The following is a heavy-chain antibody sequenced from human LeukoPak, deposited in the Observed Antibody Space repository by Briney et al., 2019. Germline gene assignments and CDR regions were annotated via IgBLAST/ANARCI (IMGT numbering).Heavy chain of an antibody. CDR2: IYYSGST. CDR3: ARHGRRRIGLTMIVVYYFDY. Sequence: SETLSLTCTVSGGSFSSSSYYWAWIRQPPGKGLEWIGSIYYSGSTYHNPSLKSRVTISVDTSKNQFSLRLSSVTSADTAVYYCARHGRRRIGLTMIVVYYFDYWGQGTLVTVSS. J-gene: IGHJ4*02. D-gene: IGHD3-22*01. CDR1: GGSFSSSSYY. V-gene: IGHV4-39*01.